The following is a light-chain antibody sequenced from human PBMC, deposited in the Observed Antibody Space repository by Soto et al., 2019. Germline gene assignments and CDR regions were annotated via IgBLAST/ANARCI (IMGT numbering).Light chain of an antibody. CDR1: QSLLHSNGYNY. V-gene: IGKV2-28*01. J-gene: IGKJ2*01. CDR3: MQALQTPS. Sequence: DIVMTQSPLSLPVTPGEPASISCRSSQSLLHSNGYNYLDWYLQKPGQSPQLLIYLGSNRASGVPYRFSGNGSGTDFTLKISRVEAEDVGVYYCMQALQTPSFGQGTKLEIK. CDR2: LGS.